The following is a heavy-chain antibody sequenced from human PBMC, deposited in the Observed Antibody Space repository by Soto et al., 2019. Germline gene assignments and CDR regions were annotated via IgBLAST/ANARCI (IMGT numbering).Heavy chain of an antibody. J-gene: IGHJ6*02. CDR2: SYYSGST. CDR1: GGSISRGGYY. Sequence: SETLSLTCTVSGGSISRGGYYWSWIRQHPGKGLEWLGYSYYSGSTYYNPSLKSRVTISLNTSKKHFSLKLSTGTDADTAAYYSAREEYSYGSYGRDVWGQGTTVTVSS. CDR3: AREEYSYGSYGRDV. D-gene: IGHD5-18*01. V-gene: IGHV4-31*03.